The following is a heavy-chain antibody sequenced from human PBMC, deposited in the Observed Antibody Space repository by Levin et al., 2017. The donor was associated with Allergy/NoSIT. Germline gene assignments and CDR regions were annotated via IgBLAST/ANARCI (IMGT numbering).Heavy chain of an antibody. CDR3: ARSVAGTDF. CDR1: GGSFSAYY. J-gene: IGHJ4*02. V-gene: IGHV4-34*01. D-gene: IGHD6-19*01. Sequence: PSETLSLTCAVYGGSFSAYYWSWIRQPPGKGLEWIGEINHSGSTNYNPSLKGRVTISLDTPKNQFSLKLTSVTAADTAVYYCARSVAGTDFWGQGTLVTVSS. CDR2: INHSGST.